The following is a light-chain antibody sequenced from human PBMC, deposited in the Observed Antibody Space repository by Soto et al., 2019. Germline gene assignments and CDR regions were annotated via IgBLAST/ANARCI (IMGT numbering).Light chain of an antibody. Sequence: QSALPQPASVSGSPVQSITISCTGTSSDVGDYNYVSWYQQHPGKAPKLMIYDVSNRPSGVSTRFSGYKSGNTAALTISGLHAEDYADYYCTSYSSLTSTIPGLCGGGTKLTVL. CDR3: TSYSSLTSTIPGL. V-gene: IGLV2-14*01. J-gene: IGLJ2*01. CDR2: DVS. CDR1: SSDVGDYNY.